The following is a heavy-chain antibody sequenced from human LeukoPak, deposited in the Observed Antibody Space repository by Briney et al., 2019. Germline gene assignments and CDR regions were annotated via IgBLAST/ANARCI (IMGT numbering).Heavy chain of an antibody. CDR1: GYTFTGYY. J-gene: IGHJ4*02. Sequence: ASVKVSFKASGYTFTGYYMHWVRQAPGQGLEWMGWINPNSGGTNYAQKFQGWVTMTRDTSISTAYMELSRLRSDDTAVYYCARDLGDTAEVSGYELDYWGQGTLVTVSS. V-gene: IGHV1-2*04. CDR2: INPNSGGT. CDR3: ARDLGDTAEVSGYELDY. D-gene: IGHD5-18*01.